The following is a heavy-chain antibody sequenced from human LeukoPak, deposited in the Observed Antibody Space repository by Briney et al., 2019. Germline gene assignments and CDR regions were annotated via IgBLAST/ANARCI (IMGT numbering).Heavy chain of an antibody. Sequence: SETLSLTCSVSGASISSYYWNWIRQPAGKGLEWIGRIYTSGSTNYNPSLKSRVTMSVDTSKNQFSLKLSSVTAADTAVYYCERGRRCTTTTCYLLSADWFDPWGQGTLVTVSS. V-gene: IGHV4-4*07. J-gene: IGHJ5*02. CDR1: GASISSYY. CDR2: IYTSGST. CDR3: ERGRRCTTTTCYLLSADWFDP. D-gene: IGHD2-21*01.